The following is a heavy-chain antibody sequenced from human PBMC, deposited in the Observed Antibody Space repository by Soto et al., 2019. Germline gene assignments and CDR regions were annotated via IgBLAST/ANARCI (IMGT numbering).Heavy chain of an antibody. CDR2: IYHSGST. V-gene: IGHV4-30-2*01. CDR3: ARESWVGGPDY. Sequence: SETLSLTCAVSGGSISSGGYSWSWIRQPPGKGLEWIGYIYHSGSTHYNPSLKSRVTISVDRSKNQFSLKLSSVTAADTAVYYCARESWVGGPDYWGQGTLVTVS. D-gene: IGHD1-26*01. CDR1: GGSISSGGYS. J-gene: IGHJ4*02.